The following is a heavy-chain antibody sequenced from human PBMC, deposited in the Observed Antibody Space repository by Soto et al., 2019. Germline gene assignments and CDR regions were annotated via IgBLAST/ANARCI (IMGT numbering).Heavy chain of an antibody. CDR3: AHRHPVEMATGSFDY. CDR2: IYWNDDK. D-gene: IGHD5-12*01. Sequence: QITLKESGPTLVKPTQTLTLTCTFSGFSLSTSGVGVGWIRQPPGKALEWLALIYWNDDKRYSPSLKSRLTITKDTSKNQVVLTMTNMDPVDTATYYCAHRHPVEMATGSFDYWGQGTLVTVSS. V-gene: IGHV2-5*01. J-gene: IGHJ4*02. CDR1: GFSLSTSGVG.